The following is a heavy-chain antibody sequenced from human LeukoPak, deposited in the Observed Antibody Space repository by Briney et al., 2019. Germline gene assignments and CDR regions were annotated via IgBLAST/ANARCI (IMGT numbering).Heavy chain of an antibody. V-gene: IGHV3-21*01. CDR3: ARDRGPWPAYYYYMDV. CDR2: ISSSSSYI. J-gene: IGHJ6*03. CDR1: GFTFSSYS. Sequence: GGSLRLSCAASGFTFSSYSMNWVRQAPGKGLEWVSSISSSSSYIYYADSVKGRFTISRDNAKNSLYLQMNSLRAEDTAVYYCARDRGPWPAYYYYMDVWGKGTTVTVSS.